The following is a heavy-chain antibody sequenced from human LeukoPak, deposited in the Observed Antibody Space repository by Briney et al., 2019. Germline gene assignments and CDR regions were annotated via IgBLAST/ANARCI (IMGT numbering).Heavy chain of an antibody. V-gene: IGHV1-2*02. D-gene: IGHD2-2*01. Sequence: GASVNVSCKASGYTFTGYYMHWVRQAPGQGLEWMGWINPNSGGTNYAQKFQGRVTMTRDTSISTAYMELSRMKSDDTAVYYCASGWVVVVPTAIMGSWFDPWGQGTLVTVSS. CDR1: GYTFTGYY. J-gene: IGHJ5*02. CDR3: ASGWVVVVPTAIMGSWFDP. CDR2: INPNSGGT.